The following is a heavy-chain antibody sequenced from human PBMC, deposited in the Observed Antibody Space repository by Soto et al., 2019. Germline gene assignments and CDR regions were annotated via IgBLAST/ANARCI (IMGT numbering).Heavy chain of an antibody. CDR3: ARDHINGWKFDY. CDR2: ISANNGNT. V-gene: IGHV1-18*01. Sequence: ASVKVSCKASGYTFTSYGISWVRQAPGQGLEWMGWISANNGNTNYAQKVQGRVTMTTDTSTSTAYMELRSLRAEDTAVYYCARDHINGWKFDYWGRGTLVTVSS. J-gene: IGHJ4*02. CDR1: GYTFTSYG. D-gene: IGHD6-19*01.